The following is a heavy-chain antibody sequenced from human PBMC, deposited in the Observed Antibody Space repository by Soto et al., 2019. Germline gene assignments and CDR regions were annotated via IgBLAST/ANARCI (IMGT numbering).Heavy chain of an antibody. CDR3: TTDVPDYGGNSGVGY. D-gene: IGHD4-17*01. V-gene: IGHV3-15*07. J-gene: IGHJ4*02. CDR2: INSKAYGGTT. Sequence: EVQLVESGGGLVKPGGSLRVSCVASGFIFGDAWMNWVRQAPEKGLEWVGRINSKAYGGTTDYAAPVKGRFTISRDDSKNTLYLQMNSLKTEDTAVYYCTTDVPDYGGNSGVGYWGQGTLVTVSS. CDR1: GFIFGDAW.